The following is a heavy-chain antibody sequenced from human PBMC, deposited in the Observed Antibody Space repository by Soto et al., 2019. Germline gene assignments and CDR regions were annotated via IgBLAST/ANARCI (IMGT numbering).Heavy chain of an antibody. CDR3: PRESGGTTATLDYYYFYMDV. J-gene: IGHJ6*03. Sequence: QVQLVQSGAEVKKPGASVKVSCKASGYAFSQFYIHWMRQAPGQGLEWMGWINPNSGRTKFAQNFQGWVTMTRDTSIKTVYMELSGPKSDATAVYYCPRESGGTTATLDYYYFYMDVWGKGTTVTVSS. CDR1: GYAFSQFY. CDR2: INPNSGRT. V-gene: IGHV1-2*04. D-gene: IGHD4-17*01.